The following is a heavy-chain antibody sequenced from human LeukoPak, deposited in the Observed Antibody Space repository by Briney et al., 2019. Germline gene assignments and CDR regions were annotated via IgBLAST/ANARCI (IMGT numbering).Heavy chain of an antibody. CDR2: ISGSGGST. D-gene: IGHD1-26*01. CDR1: GFTFSYYS. CDR3: AKIPPPPAWGATLRGDYFDY. V-gene: IGHV3-23*01. J-gene: IGHJ4*02. Sequence: GGSLRLSCTASGFTFSYYSMNWVRQAPGKGLEWVSAISGSGGSTYYADSVKGRFTISRDNSKSTLYLQMNSLRAEDTAVYYCAKIPPPPAWGATLRGDYFDYWGQGTLVTVSS.